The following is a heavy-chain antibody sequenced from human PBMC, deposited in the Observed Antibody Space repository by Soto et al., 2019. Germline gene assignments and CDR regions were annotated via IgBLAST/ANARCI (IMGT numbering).Heavy chain of an antibody. CDR3: ARSSGSYSYYVMDV. J-gene: IGHJ6*02. CDR1: GYTLTDYY. Sequence: QVQLAQSGAEVKKPGASVKFSCKASGYTLTDYYIHWVRQAPGRGLEWMGWINPKTGDTYSAQNFQGRVTTTTDTSIETGYMELCRLQSDDTAVYYCARSSGSYSYYVMDVWAQGTSFTFSS. CDR2: INPKTGDT. V-gene: IGHV1-2*02. D-gene: IGHD1-26*01.